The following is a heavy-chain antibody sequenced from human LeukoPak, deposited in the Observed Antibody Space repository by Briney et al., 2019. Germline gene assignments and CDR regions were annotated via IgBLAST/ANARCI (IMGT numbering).Heavy chain of an antibody. Sequence: GGSLRLACAASGFTVSSNYMTWVRQAPGKGLEWVSVISSGGSTYYADSVKGRFTISRDNSKNTLYLQMNSLRAEDTAVYYCTRNWGSDNWFDPWGQGTLVTVSS. J-gene: IGHJ5*02. CDR2: ISSGGST. D-gene: IGHD7-27*01. V-gene: IGHV3-53*01. CDR1: GFTVSSNY. CDR3: TRNWGSDNWFDP.